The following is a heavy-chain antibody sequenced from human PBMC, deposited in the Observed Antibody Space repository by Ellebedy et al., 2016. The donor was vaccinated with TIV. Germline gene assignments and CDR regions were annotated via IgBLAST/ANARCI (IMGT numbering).Heavy chain of an antibody. Sequence: GESLKISXAATGFTVSNYAMHWVRQAPGKGLEWVAVISYDGSEKYYADSVKGRITISRDNSKNTVFLEMNSLRVEDTAVYYCARYPDTMGYMDVWGKGTTVTVSS. CDR3: ARYPDTMGYMDV. J-gene: IGHJ6*03. CDR2: ISYDGSEK. CDR1: GFTVSNYA. D-gene: IGHD3-3*01. V-gene: IGHV3-30-3*01.